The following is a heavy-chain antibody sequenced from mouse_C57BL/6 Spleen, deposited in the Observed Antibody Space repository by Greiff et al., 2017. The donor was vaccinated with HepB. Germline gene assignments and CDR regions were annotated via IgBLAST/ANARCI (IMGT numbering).Heavy chain of an antibody. CDR2: IDPSDSYT. CDR3: ARRAPDGRYYYAMDY. D-gene: IGHD3-1*01. CDR1: GYTFTSYW. J-gene: IGHJ4*01. Sequence: QVQLQQSGAELVMPGASVKLSCKASGYTFTSYWMHWVKQRPGQGLEWIGEIDPSDSYTNYNQKFKGKSTLTVDKSSSTAYMQLSSLTSEDSAVYYCARRAPDGRYYYAMDYWGQGTSVTVSS. V-gene: IGHV1-69*01.